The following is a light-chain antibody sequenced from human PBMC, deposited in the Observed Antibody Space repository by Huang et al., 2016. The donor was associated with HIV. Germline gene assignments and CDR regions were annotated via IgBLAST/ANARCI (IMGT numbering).Light chain of an antibody. CDR2: IAS. CDR1: RSLLFASNSKNF. Sequence: DILLTQSPDSLAVSLGGRATLTCRSSRSLLFASNSKNFLAWYQQKPGQSPKLLMYIASVRESGGPQRYTGSVSGTEVTLTIASLQAEDVAVYYCQQFYNMPYTFGRGTRLGI. J-gene: IGKJ2*01. CDR3: QQFYNMPYT. V-gene: IGKV4-1*01.